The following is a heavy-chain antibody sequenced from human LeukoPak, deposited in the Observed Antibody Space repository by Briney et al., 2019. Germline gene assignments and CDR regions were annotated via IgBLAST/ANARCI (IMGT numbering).Heavy chain of an antibody. V-gene: IGHV3-48*03. Sequence: QPGGSLRLSCTVSGFTFSIFEMNWVRQAPGKGLEWVAYITNSGSTIDYADSVKGRFTISRDNARNSLYLQMSSLRAKDTAVYYCVRGGGPSYKYNAFDIWGQGTMVTVSS. CDR2: ITNSGSTI. D-gene: IGHD2-15*01. CDR1: GFTFSIFE. CDR3: VRGGGPSYKYNAFDI. J-gene: IGHJ3*02.